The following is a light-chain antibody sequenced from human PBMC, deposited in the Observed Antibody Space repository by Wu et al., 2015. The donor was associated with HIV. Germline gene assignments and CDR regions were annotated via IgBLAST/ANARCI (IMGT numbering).Light chain of an antibody. CDR1: QSVSSSY. Sequence: EIVLTQSPGTLSLTPGERATLSCRASQSVSSSYLAWYQQKPGQAPRLLIYGASSRAAGIPDRFRGSGSGTDFTLTVNRLGPEDFAVYYCQQYGSSPYSFGQGTKLEIK. CDR3: QQYGSSPYS. J-gene: IGKJ2*03. CDR2: GAS. V-gene: IGKV3-20*01.